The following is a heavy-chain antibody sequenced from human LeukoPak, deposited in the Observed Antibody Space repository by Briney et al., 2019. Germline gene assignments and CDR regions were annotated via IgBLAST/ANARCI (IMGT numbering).Heavy chain of an antibody. CDR1: GFTVSSNY. CDR3: ARAQDYCSGGSCYGYFQH. V-gene: IGHV3-53*01. D-gene: IGHD2-15*01. CDR2: LYNGGSP. J-gene: IGHJ1*01. Sequence: PGGSLRLPCAASGFTVSSNYMTWVRQAPGKGLEWVSTLYNGGSPHYADSVKGRFTISSDKSKNTLFLQMNSLRAEDTAVYYCARAQDYCSGGSCYGYFQHWGQGSLVTVSS.